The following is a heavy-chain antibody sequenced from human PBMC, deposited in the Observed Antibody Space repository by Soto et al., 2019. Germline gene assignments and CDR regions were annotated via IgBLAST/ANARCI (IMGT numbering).Heavy chain of an antibody. CDR3: ARGGPAAGFDL. CDR2: MKPNTGDS. D-gene: IGHD6-13*01. V-gene: IGHV1-8*01. J-gene: IGHJ4*02. Sequence: QVQLVQSGAEVKKPGASVKVSCKASGYTFTTNDINWVRQASGQGLEWMGWMKPNTGDSASAQDFQGRITMTRDTATSTAYMELSSLRSEDTAVYYCARGGPAAGFDLWGQGTLVTVSS. CDR1: GYTFTTND.